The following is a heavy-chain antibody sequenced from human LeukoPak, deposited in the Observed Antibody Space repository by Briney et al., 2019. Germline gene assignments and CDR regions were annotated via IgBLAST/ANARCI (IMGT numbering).Heavy chain of an antibody. Sequence: VASVNVSFTASGYTFTNYGINWVRQAPGQGLEWMGWISAYNGNTNYAQKLQGRITMTTDTSTSTAYMELRSLRSDDTAVYYCARDLDQYSGRFGGFGHDFWGQGTLVTVSS. CDR2: ISAYNGNT. D-gene: IGHD1-26*01. J-gene: IGHJ4*02. CDR1: GYTFTNYG. V-gene: IGHV1-18*01. CDR3: ARDLDQYSGRFGGFGHDF.